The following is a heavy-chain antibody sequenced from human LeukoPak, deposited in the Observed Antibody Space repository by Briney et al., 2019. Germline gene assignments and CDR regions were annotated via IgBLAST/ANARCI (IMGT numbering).Heavy chain of an antibody. Sequence: SETLSLTCTVSGASINSNNYSWGWIRQSPEKGLERIGTVNYRGSTYYNPSHKSRFTISIGTSRKLFSLKLSSVTAADTAVYYCARHWDISGYYGGGFDYWGQGTLVTVSS. D-gene: IGHD3-22*01. CDR1: GASINSNNYS. J-gene: IGHJ4*02. CDR2: VNYRGST. V-gene: IGHV4-39*01. CDR3: ARHWDISGYYGGGFDY.